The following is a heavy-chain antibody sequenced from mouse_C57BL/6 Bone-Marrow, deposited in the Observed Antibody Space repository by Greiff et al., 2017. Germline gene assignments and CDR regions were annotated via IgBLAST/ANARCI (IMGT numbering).Heavy chain of an antibody. Sequence: EVKLVESGGGLVKPGGSLKLSCAASGFTFSSYAMSWVRQTPEKRLEWVATISDGGSYTYYPDNVKGRFTISRDNAKNNLYLQMSHLKSEDTAMYYCAREGGSSPFDYWGQGTTLTVSS. V-gene: IGHV5-4*01. CDR3: AREGGSSPFDY. CDR1: GFTFSSYA. CDR2: ISDGGSYT. J-gene: IGHJ2*01. D-gene: IGHD1-1*01.